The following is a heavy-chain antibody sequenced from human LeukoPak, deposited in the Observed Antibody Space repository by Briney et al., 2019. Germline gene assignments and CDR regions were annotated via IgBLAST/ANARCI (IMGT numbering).Heavy chain of an antibody. CDR2: IGTAGDT. J-gene: IGHJ4*02. Sequence: PGGSLRLSCAASGFTFSSYDIHWVRQATGKGLEWVSAIGTAGDTYYLGSVKGRFTISRENAKNSLYLQMNSLRAGDTTVYYCARSLSRSSSFDYWGQGTLVTVSS. D-gene: IGHD6-13*01. CDR1: GFTFSSYD. V-gene: IGHV3-13*01. CDR3: ARSLSRSSSFDY.